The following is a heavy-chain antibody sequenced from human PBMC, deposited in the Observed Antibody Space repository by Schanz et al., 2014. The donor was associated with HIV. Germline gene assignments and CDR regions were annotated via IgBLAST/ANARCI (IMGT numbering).Heavy chain of an antibody. Sequence: QVQLVQSETEVKKPGASVKVSCKASGYSFNGYYLHWVRQAPGQGLEWMGWINPNSGGADSAQKFQGRVTMTRDTSISTAYLELSRLRSDDTAVYYCAREPNYSGFDSWGHGTLVTVSS. CDR1: GYSFNGYY. J-gene: IGHJ5*01. CDR2: INPNSGGA. D-gene: IGHD5-12*01. CDR3: AREPNYSGFDS. V-gene: IGHV1-2*02.